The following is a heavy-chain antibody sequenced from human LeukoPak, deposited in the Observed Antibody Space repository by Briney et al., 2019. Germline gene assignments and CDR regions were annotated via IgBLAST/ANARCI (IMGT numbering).Heavy chain of an antibody. CDR2: IKQDGSEK. J-gene: IGHJ4*02. V-gene: IGHV3-7*01. CDR3: ARDGRTIAAAGSLPFDY. Sequence: GGSPRLSCAASGFTCSSYWMSWVRQAPPKRLQWVAKIKQDGSEKYYLDSVKGRFTISRDNAKNSLYLQVNSLRAEDTAVYYCARDGRTIAAAGSLPFDYWAREPWSASPQ. D-gene: IGHD6-13*01. CDR1: GFTCSSYW.